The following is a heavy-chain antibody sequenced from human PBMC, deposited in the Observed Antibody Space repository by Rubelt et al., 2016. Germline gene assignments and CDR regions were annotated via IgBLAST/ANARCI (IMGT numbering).Heavy chain of an antibody. D-gene: IGHD6-13*01. J-gene: IGHJ4*02. V-gene: IGHV3-23*01. CDR3: AKDGYRKSSRMAAFDY. CDR2: ISGSGGST. CDR1: FSSYA. Sequence: FSSYAMSWVRQAPGKGLEWVSAISGSGGSTYYADSVKGRFTISRDNSKNTLYLQMNSLRAEDTAVYYCAKDGYRKSSRMAAFDYWGQGTLVTVSS.